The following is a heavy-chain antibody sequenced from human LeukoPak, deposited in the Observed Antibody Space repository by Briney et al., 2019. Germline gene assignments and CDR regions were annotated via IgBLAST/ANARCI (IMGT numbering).Heavy chain of an antibody. CDR3: ARRVYYFDY. Sequence: GGSLRLSCAASGFTFSGSAMHWVRQASGKGLEWVGRIRSKANSYATAYAASVKGRFTISRDDSKNTAYLQMSSLTAEDTAVYYCARRVYYFDYWGQGTLVTVSS. CDR1: GFTFSGSA. CDR2: IRSKANSYAT. V-gene: IGHV3-73*01. J-gene: IGHJ4*02. D-gene: IGHD2-8*01.